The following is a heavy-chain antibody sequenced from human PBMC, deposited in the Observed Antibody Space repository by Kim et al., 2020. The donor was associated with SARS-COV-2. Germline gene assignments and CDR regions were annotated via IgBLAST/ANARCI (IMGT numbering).Heavy chain of an antibody. CDR2: IWYDGSNK. D-gene: IGHD4-17*01. CDR1: GFTFSSYG. J-gene: IGHJ3*02. CDR3: ARDPPYGDYVGESFDI. V-gene: IGHV3-33*01. Sequence: GGSLRLSCAASGFTFSSYGMHWVRQAPGKGLEWVAVIWYDGSNKYYADSVKGRFTISRDNSKNTLYLQMNSLRAEDTAVYYCARDPPYGDYVGESFDIWGQGTMVTVSS.